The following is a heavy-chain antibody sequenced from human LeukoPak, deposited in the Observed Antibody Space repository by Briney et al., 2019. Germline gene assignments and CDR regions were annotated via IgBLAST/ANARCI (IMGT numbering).Heavy chain of an antibody. Sequence: SETLSLTCTVSGGSISSYYWSWIRQPPGKGLEWSGYIYYSGSTNYNPSLKSRVTISVDTSKNQFSLKLSSVTAADTAVYYCARGYSGYDLDAFDIWGQGTMVTVSS. CDR3: ARGYSGYDLDAFDI. V-gene: IGHV4-59*01. J-gene: IGHJ3*02. CDR2: IYYSGST. D-gene: IGHD5-12*01. CDR1: GGSISSYY.